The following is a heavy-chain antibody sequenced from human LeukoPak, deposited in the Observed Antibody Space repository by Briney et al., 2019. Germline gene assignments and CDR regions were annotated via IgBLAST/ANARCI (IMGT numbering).Heavy chain of an antibody. CDR3: VREDDSSSSFDY. Sequence: GGSLRLSCGASGFKSNNHWMSWIRQAPGKGLEWVAKIKEDGSKRKYVDSVKGRFTISRDNAQMSLNLQLTSLRAEDTAIYYCVREDDSSSSFDYWGQGTLVIVSS. V-gene: IGHV3-7*01. CDR1: GFKSNNHW. CDR2: IKEDGSKR. J-gene: IGHJ4*02. D-gene: IGHD2-2*01.